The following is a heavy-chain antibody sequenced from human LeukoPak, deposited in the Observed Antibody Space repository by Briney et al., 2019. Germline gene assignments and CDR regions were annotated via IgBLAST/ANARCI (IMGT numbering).Heavy chain of an antibody. CDR2: IIPIFGTA. Sequence: GASVKVSCKASGYTFTGYYMHWVRQAPGQGLEWMGGIIPIFGTANYAQKFQGRVTITADESTSTAYMELSSLRSEDTAVYYCARDGQACYYDSSGYYPPFDYWGQGTLVTVSS. D-gene: IGHD3-22*01. V-gene: IGHV1-69*13. CDR1: GYTFTGYY. CDR3: ARDGQACYYDSSGYYPPFDY. J-gene: IGHJ4*02.